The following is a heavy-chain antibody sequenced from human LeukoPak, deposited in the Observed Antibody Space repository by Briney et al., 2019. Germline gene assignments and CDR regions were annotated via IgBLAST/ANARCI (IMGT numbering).Heavy chain of an antibody. Sequence: PSETLSLTCTVSGGSISSYYWNWIRQPPGKGLEWIGYIFHSGSTNYNPSLKSRVTISVDTSKNQFSLKLSSVTAADTAVYYCAREDIWNSFDYWGQGTLVTVSS. CDR1: GGSISSYY. D-gene: IGHD1-7*01. CDR2: IFHSGST. CDR3: AREDIWNSFDY. J-gene: IGHJ4*02. V-gene: IGHV4-59*12.